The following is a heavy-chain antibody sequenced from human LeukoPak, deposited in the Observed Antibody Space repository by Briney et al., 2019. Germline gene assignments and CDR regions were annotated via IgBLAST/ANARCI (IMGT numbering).Heavy chain of an antibody. D-gene: IGHD2-2*01. CDR2: IYHSGST. Sequence: SETLSLTCAVSGYSISSGYYWGWIRQPPGKGLEWIGSIYHSGSTYYNPSLKSRVTISVDTSKNQFSLKLSSVTAADTAVYYCARHGVVPAAIVTEYFQHWGQGTLVTVSS. J-gene: IGHJ1*01. V-gene: IGHV4-38-2*01. CDR3: ARHGVVPAAIVTEYFQH. CDR1: GYSISSGYY.